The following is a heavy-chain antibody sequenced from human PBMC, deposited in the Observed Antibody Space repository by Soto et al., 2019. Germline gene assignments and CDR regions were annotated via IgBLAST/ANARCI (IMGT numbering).Heavy chain of an antibody. CDR2: ISGSGDST. V-gene: IGHV3-23*01. J-gene: IGHJ4*02. CDR1: GFTFNNYA. D-gene: IGHD3-22*01. CDR3: ASRNYYDSSGYYYWYYFDF. Sequence: VQLLESGGGFVQPGGSLRLSCAASGFTFNNYAMSWVRQAPGKGLEWVSAISGSGDSTYYAESVKGRFTISRDNSKNTLYLQMNSLGAEDTAVYYCASRNYYDSSGYYYWYYFDFWGQGTLVTVSS.